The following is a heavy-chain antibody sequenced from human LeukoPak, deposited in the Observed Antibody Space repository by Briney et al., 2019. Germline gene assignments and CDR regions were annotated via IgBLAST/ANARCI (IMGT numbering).Heavy chain of an antibody. CDR1: GGSISSGDYY. V-gene: IGHV4-30-4*08. CDR3: ARAPTVAAAGTNWFDP. D-gene: IGHD6-13*01. J-gene: IGHJ5*02. CDR2: IYYSGST. Sequence: KSSETLSLTCTVSGGSISSGDYYWSWIRQPPGKGLEWIGYIYYSGSTYYNPSLKSRVTISVDTSKNQFSLKLSSVTAADTAVYYCARAPTVAAAGTNWFDPWGQGTLVTVSS.